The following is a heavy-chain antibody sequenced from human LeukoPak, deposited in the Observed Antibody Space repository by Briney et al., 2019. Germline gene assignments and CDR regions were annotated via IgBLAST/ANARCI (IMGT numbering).Heavy chain of an antibody. J-gene: IGHJ4*02. V-gene: IGHV4-34*01. CDR1: GGSFSGYY. CDR2: INHSGST. CDR3: ARGESATDY. Sequence: SETLSLTCAVYGGSFSGYYWSWIRQPPGKGLEWIGEINHSGSTTYNPSLKSRVTISVDTSKNQFSLKLSSVTAADTAVYYCARGESATDYWGQGTLVTVSS.